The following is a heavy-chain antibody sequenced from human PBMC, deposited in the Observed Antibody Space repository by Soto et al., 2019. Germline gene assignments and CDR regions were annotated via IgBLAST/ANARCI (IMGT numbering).Heavy chain of an antibody. CDR1: GGSISSGGYY. J-gene: IGHJ3*02. D-gene: IGHD3-10*01. CDR2: IYYSGST. V-gene: IGHV4-31*03. CDR3: ASLPAAGGYYPRDAFDI. Sequence: SETLSLTCTVSGGSISSGGYYWSWIRQHPGKGLEWIGYIYYSGSTYYNPSLKSRVTISVDTSKNQFSLKLSSVTAADTAVYYCASLPAAGGYYPRDAFDIWGQGTMVTVSS.